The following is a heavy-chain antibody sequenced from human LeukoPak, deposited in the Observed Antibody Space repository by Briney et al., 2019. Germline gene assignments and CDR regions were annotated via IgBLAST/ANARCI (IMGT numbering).Heavy chain of an antibody. Sequence: GASVTVSFKSSVYTFSNHGISWVRQAAGRGRAWMGWISTYNGNTYNPQKLQGRVTMPTDTSTNTADMEQRNQTTDGPAVSYCARVFLSNGYLFDYCGQETQVTVS. CDR3: ARVFLSNGYLFDY. J-gene: IGHJ4*02. CDR1: VYTFSNHG. CDR2: ISTYNGNT. D-gene: IGHD6-19*01. V-gene: IGHV1-18*01.